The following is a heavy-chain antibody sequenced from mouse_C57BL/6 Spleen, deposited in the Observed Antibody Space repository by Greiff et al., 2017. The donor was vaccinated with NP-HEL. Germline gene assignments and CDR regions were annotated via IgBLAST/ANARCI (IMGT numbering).Heavy chain of an antibody. J-gene: IGHJ1*03. V-gene: IGHV1-64*01. CDR2: IHPNSGST. D-gene: IGHD1-1*01. CDR1: GYTFTSYW. CDR3: ARWDYYGNSPDWYFDV. Sequence: QVQLQQPGAELVKPGASVKLSCKASGYTFTSYWLHWVKQRPGQGLEWIGMIHPNSGSTNYNEKFKSKATLTVDKSSSTAYMQLSSLTSEYSAFYYCARWDYYGNSPDWYFDVWGTGTTVTVSS.